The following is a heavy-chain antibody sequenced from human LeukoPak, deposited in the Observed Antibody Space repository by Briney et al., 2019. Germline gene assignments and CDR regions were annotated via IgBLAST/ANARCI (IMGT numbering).Heavy chain of an antibody. Sequence: ASVKVSCKASGYTFTGYYMHWVRQAPGQGLEWMGWINPNSGDTNDAQKFQGRVTMTRDTSISTAYMELSRLRSDDTAVYYCARNKDTALVNCFDPWGQGTLVTVSS. V-gene: IGHV1-2*02. CDR1: GYTFTGYY. CDR2: INPNSGDT. D-gene: IGHD5-18*01. CDR3: ARNKDTALVNCFDP. J-gene: IGHJ5*02.